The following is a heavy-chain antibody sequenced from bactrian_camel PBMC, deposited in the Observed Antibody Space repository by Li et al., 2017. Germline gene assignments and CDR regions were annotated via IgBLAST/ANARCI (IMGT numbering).Heavy chain of an antibody. D-gene: IGHD7*01. CDR1: GFTFSSSD. Sequence: QLVESGGALVQPGGSLRLSCAASGFTFSSSDMSWGRQIPGKGLEWVSGIDTGGGNTYYADSVRGRFTLSQDNATNTLYLQMNALRPEDTATYYCATGPTLAGGHCHMYLNTRHNLRYLEVPGQGTQVTVS. V-gene: IGHV3S40*01. CDR2: IDTGGGNT. J-gene: IGHJ2*01. CDR3: ATGPTLAGGHCHMYLNTRHNLRYLEV.